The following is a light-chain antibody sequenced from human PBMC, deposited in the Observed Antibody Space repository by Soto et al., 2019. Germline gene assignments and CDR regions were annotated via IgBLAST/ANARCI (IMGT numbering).Light chain of an antibody. CDR3: QQYDTWPLT. CDR1: QSVSSN. Sequence: EIVMTQSPATLSVSPGERGTLSCRASQSVSSNLAWYQQTPGQAPRVLIYDASTRATVIPARFSGSGSGTEFTLTISSLKSEDFAVYYCQQYDTWPLTFGGGTKVDIK. CDR2: DAS. J-gene: IGKJ4*01. V-gene: IGKV3-15*01.